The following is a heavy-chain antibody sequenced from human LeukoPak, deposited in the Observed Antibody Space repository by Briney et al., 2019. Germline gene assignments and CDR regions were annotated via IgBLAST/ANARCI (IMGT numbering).Heavy chain of an antibody. CDR1: GGSISSGDYY. V-gene: IGHV4-30-4*08. Sequence: SETLSLTCTVSGGSISSGDYYWSWIRQPPGKGLEWIGYIYYSGGTYYNPSLKSRVTISVDTSKNQFSLKLSSVTAADTAVYYCARRMTYYDILTGYPQPYYFDYCGQGTLVTVSS. CDR2: IYYSGGT. CDR3: ARRMTYYDILTGYPQPYYFDY. J-gene: IGHJ4*02. D-gene: IGHD3-9*01.